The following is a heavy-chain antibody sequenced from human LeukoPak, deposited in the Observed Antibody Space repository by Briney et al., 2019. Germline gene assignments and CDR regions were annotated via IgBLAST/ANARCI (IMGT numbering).Heavy chain of an antibody. Sequence: PGGSLRLSCAASGFTVSSNYMSWVRQAPGKGLEWVAGINHNGNVNYYVDSVKGRFTISRDNAKNSLYLQMSNLRAEDTAVYFCARGGGLDVWGQGATVTVSS. CDR2: INHNGNVN. CDR3: ARGGGLDV. J-gene: IGHJ6*02. CDR1: GFTVSSNY. D-gene: IGHD3-16*01. V-gene: IGHV3-7*03.